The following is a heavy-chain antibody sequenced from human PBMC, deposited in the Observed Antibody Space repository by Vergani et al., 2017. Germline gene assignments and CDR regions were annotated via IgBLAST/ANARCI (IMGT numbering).Heavy chain of an antibody. CDR2: IYHSGST. Sequence: QVQLQESGPGLVKPPGTLSLTCAVSGGSISSSNWWSWVRQPPGKGLEWIGEIYHSGSTNYNPSLKSRVTISVDKSKNQFSLKLSSVTAADTAVYYCASAYGDYRRSINWFDPWGLGTLVTVSS. V-gene: IGHV4-4*03. CDR1: GGSISSSNW. CDR3: ASAYGDYRRSINWFDP. J-gene: IGHJ5*02. D-gene: IGHD4-17*01.